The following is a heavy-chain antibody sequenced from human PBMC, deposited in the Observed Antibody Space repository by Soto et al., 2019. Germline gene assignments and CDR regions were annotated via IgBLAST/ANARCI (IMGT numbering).Heavy chain of an antibody. CDR1: GYSFTSYW. J-gene: IGHJ6*02. D-gene: IGHD3-10*01. V-gene: IGHV5-51*01. Sequence: GESLKISCKGSGYSFTSYWIGWVRQMPGKGLEWMGIIYPGDSDTRYSPSFQGQVTISADKSISTAYLQWSSLKASDTAMYYCARSYGSGSYYNDFGWFDYYYGMDVWGQGTTVTVSS. CDR2: IYPGDSDT. CDR3: ARSYGSGSYYNDFGWFDYYYGMDV.